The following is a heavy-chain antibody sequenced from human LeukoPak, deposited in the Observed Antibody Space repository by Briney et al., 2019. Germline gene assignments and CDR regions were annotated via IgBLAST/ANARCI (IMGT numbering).Heavy chain of an antibody. Sequence: KTGGSLRLSCAASGFTFSSYSMNWVRQAPGKGLEWVSSISGRSSFIYYADSVKGRFTISRDNAKNSLHLQMNSLRAEDTAVYYCARGSRQDYGGNSGYWGQGTLVTVSS. CDR3: ARGSRQDYGGNSGY. D-gene: IGHD4-23*01. V-gene: IGHV3-21*01. J-gene: IGHJ4*02. CDR1: GFTFSSYS. CDR2: ISGRSSFI.